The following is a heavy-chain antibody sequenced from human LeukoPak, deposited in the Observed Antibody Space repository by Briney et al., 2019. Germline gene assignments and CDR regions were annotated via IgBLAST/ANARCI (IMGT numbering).Heavy chain of an antibody. CDR3: AELGITMIGGV. D-gene: IGHD3-10*02. CDR1: EFTFSSYS. V-gene: IGHV3-48*01. J-gene: IGHJ6*04. Sequence: GGSLRLSCAASEFTFSSYSMNWVRQAPGKGLEWVSYISSSSSTIYYADSVKGRFTISRDNAKNSLYLQMNSLRAEDTAVYYCAELGITMIGGVWGKGTTVTISS. CDR2: ISSSSSTI.